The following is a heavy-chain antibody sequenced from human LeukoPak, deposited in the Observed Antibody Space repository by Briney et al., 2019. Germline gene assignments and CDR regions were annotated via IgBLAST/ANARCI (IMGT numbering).Heavy chain of an antibody. CDR1: GYTFTSYY. CDR3: ARAGGLVPARFDP. D-gene: IGHD2-2*01. CDR2: INPSGGST. Sequence: GASVKVSCKASGYTFTSYYMHWVRQAPGQGLEGMGIINPSGGSTSYAQKFQGRVTMTRDTSTSTVYMELSSLRSEDTAVYYCARAGGLVPARFDPWGQGTLVTVSS. J-gene: IGHJ5*02. V-gene: IGHV1-46*01.